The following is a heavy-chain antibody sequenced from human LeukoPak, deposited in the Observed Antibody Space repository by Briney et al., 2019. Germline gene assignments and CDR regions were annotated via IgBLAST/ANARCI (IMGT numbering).Heavy chain of an antibody. Sequence: PGGSLRLSCAASGFTFSNYGMRWVRQAPGKGLEWVAVISYDGSNKYYADSVKGRFTISRDNSKNTLYLQMNSLRAEDTAVYYCARAPGDSSGPQGYYYYYGMDVWGQGTTVTVSS. J-gene: IGHJ6*02. CDR3: ARAPGDSSGPQGYYYYYGMDV. V-gene: IGHV3-30*03. D-gene: IGHD3-22*01. CDR2: ISYDGSNK. CDR1: GFTFSNYG.